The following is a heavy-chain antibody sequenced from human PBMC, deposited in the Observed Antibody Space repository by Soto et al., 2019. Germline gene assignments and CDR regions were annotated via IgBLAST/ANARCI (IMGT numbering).Heavy chain of an antibody. D-gene: IGHD3-22*01. CDR1: GGTFSRYG. CDR3: ARDGTLYDSTAYYYLY. CDR2: IIPLFGTS. V-gene: IGHV1-69*01. Sequence: QVQLVQSGAEVKEPGSSVKVSCKASGGTFSRYGINWVRQAPGQGLEWMGGIIPLFGTSNYAQKFQGRVTITADDSTSTAYMELSDLRSEDTAVYYCARDGTLYDSTAYYYLYWGQGTVVTVSS. J-gene: IGHJ4*02.